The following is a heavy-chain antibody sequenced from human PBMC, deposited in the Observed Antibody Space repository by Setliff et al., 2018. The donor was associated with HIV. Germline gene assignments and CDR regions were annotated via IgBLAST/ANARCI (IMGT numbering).Heavy chain of an antibody. J-gene: IGHJ5*02. D-gene: IGHD4-17*01. Sequence: GASVKVSCKASGGTFSSYAISWVRQAPGQGLEWMGGIIPIFGTANYAQKFQGRVTITADESATTAYMELSSLRSDDTAVYFCAVIPEGTRGLSGDYVSWGQGTLVTVSS. CDR1: GGTFSSYA. V-gene: IGHV1-69*13. CDR2: IIPIFGTA. CDR3: AVIPEGTRGLSGDYVS.